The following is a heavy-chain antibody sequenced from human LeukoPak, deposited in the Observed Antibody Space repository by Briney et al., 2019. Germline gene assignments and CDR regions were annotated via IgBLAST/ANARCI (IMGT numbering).Heavy chain of an antibody. CDR2: INHSGST. Sequence: PSETLSLTXAVYGGSFSGYYWSWIRQPPGKGLEWIGEINHSGSTNYNPSLKSRVTISVDTSKNQFSLKLSSVTAADTAVYYCARNVVVPADRGYNWFDPWGQGTLVTVSS. V-gene: IGHV4-34*01. J-gene: IGHJ5*02. CDR1: GGSFSGYY. CDR3: ARNVVVPADRGYNWFDP. D-gene: IGHD2-2*01.